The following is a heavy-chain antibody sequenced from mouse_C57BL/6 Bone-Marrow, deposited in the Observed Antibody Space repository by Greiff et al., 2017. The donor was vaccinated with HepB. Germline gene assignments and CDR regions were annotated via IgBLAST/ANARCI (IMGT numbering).Heavy chain of an antibody. Sequence: EVKLQESGGGLVQPGGSLKLSCAASGFTFSDYYMYWVRQTPEKRLEWVAYISNGGGSTYYPDTVKGRFTISRDNAKNTLYLQMSRLKSEDTAMYYCARQTAQAPYAMDYWGQGTSVTVSS. CDR3: ARQTAQAPYAMDY. V-gene: IGHV5-12*01. CDR2: ISNGGGST. CDR1: GFTFSDYY. D-gene: IGHD3-2*02. J-gene: IGHJ4*01.